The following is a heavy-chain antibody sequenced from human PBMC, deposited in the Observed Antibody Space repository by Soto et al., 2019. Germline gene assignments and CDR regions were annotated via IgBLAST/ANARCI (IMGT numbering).Heavy chain of an antibody. V-gene: IGHV3-9*01. CDR3: AKDYSYSPYYFDY. CDR2: ISWNSGSI. J-gene: IGHJ4*02. D-gene: IGHD3-22*01. CDR1: GFTFDDYA. Sequence: EVQLVESGGGLVQPGRSLRLSCAASGFTFDDYAMHWVRQAPGKGLEWVSGISWNSGSIGYADSVKGRFTISRDNAKNSLYLQMNSLRAEDTALYYFAKDYSYSPYYFDYWGQGTLVTVSS.